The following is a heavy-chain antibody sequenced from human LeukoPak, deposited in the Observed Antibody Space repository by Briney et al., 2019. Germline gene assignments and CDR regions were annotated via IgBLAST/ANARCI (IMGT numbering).Heavy chain of an antibody. J-gene: IGHJ6*02. D-gene: IGHD3-10*01. CDR1: GYTFTSYG. V-gene: IGHV1-18*01. CDR2: ISAYNGNT. CDR3: ARDWGLLWFGESPPPFYYYYGMDV. Sequence: ASVKVSCKASGYTFTSYGISWVRQAPGQGLEWMGWISAYNGNTNYAQKLQGRVTMTTDTSTSTAYMELRSLRSDDTAVYYCARDWGLLWFGESPPPFYYYYGMDVRGQGTTVTVSS.